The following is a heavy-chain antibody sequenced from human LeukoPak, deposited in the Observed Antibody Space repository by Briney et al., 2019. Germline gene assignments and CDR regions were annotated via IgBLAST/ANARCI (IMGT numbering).Heavy chain of an antibody. Sequence: GGSLRLSCAASGFTFSSYVMTWVRQAQGKGLEWVSAISGNDGSTYYADSVKGRFTISRDNSKNTLYLQMNSLRAEDTAVYYCAKASGVLTGDYWGQGTLVTVSS. J-gene: IGHJ4*02. CDR2: ISGNDGST. D-gene: IGHD6-25*01. CDR3: AKASGVLTGDY. CDR1: GFTFSSYV. V-gene: IGHV3-23*01.